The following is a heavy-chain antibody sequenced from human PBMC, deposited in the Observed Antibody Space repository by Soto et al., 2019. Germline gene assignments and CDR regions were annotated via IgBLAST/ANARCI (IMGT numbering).Heavy chain of an antibody. D-gene: IGHD4-17*01. CDR1: GGSISSYY. V-gene: IGHV4-59*01. CDR3: ARVATVTTGAGFDY. CDR2: IYYSGST. Sequence: SETLSLTCTVSGGSISSYYWSWIRQPPGKGLEWIGYIYYSGSTNYNPSLKSRVTISVDTSKNQFSLKLSSVTAADTAVYYCARVATVTTGAGFDYWGQGTLVTVSS. J-gene: IGHJ4*02.